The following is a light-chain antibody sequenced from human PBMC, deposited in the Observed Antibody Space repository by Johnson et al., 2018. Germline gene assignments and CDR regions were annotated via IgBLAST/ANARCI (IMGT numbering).Light chain of an antibody. Sequence: QSVFTQPPSVSAAPGQKVTISCSGSSSNIGNNYVSWYQQLPGTAPKLLIYEYNKRPSGIPDRLSGYKSGTSATLGITGLQTGDEADYYCGTWDSLLSAGNVFGTGTKVTVL. CDR1: SSNIGNNY. J-gene: IGLJ1*01. V-gene: IGLV1-51*02. CDR3: GTWDSLLSAGNV. CDR2: EYN.